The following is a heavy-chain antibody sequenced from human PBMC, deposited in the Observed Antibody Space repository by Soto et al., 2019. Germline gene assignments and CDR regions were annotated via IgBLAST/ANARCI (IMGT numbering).Heavy chain of an antibody. CDR3: ARDAIKGDGYVDY. V-gene: IGHV1-69*08. Sequence: QVQLVQSGAEVKKPGSSVKVSCKASGGTFSSYTISWVRQAPGQGLEWMGRIIHILGIANYAQKFQGRVTITADKSTSTAYMELSSLRSEDTAVYYCARDAIKGDGYVDYWGQGTLVTVSS. CDR2: IIHILGIA. CDR1: GGTFSSYT. D-gene: IGHD2-21*01. J-gene: IGHJ4*02.